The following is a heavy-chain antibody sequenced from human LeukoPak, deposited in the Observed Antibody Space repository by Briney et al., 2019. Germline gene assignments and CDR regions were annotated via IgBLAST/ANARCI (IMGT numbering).Heavy chain of an antibody. D-gene: IGHD6-13*01. CDR3: ARTAGIAAALDY. CDR2: IYYSGST. V-gene: IGHV4-59*01. CDR1: GGSISSYY. J-gene: IGHJ4*02. Sequence: PSETLSLTCTVSGGSISSYYWSWIRQPPGKGLEWIGYIYYSGSTNYNPSLKGRVTISVDTSKNQFSLKLSSVTAADTAAYYCARTAGIAAALDYWGQGTLVTVSS.